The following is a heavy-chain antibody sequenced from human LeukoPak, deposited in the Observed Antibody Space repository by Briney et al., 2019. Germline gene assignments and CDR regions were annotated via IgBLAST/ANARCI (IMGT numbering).Heavy chain of an antibody. V-gene: IGHV3-53*01. CDR2: LYTDGAT. J-gene: IGHJ6*03. D-gene: IGHD2-2*02. Sequence: GGSLRLSCAASGFTVSRNYMSWVRRAPGKGLEWVSALYTDGATYYADSVKGRFTISRDNSKNALYLQMNSLRAEDTAVYYCARDFNDCSSTSCYKGWVDYMDVWGKGTTVTVSS. CDR1: GFTVSRNY. CDR3: ARDFNDCSSTSCYKGWVDYMDV.